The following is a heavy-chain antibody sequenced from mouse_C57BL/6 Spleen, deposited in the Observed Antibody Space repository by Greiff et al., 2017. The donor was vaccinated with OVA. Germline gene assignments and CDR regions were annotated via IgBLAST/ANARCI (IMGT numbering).Heavy chain of an antibody. CDR3: ARQSTTVVATRAMDY. J-gene: IGHJ4*01. D-gene: IGHD1-1*01. V-gene: IGHV5-6*01. Sequence: EVQGVESGGDLVKPGGSLKLSCAASGFTFSSYGMSWVRQTPDKRLEWVATISSGGSYTYYPDSVKGRFTISRDNAKNTLYLQMSSLKSEDTAMYYCARQSTTVVATRAMDYWGQGTSVTVSS. CDR1: GFTFSSYG. CDR2: ISSGGSYT.